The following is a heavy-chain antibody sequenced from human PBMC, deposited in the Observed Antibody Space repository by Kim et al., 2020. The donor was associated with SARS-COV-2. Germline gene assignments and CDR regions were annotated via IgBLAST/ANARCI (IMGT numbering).Heavy chain of an antibody. J-gene: IGHJ3*02. D-gene: IGHD5-12*01. CDR3: ARELPGDGYNWRAFDI. CDR1: GGTFSSYT. Sequence: SVKVSCKASGGTFSSYTISWVRQAPGQGLEWMGRIIPILGIANYAQKFQGRVTITADKSTSTAYMELSSLRSEDTAVYYCARELPGDGYNWRAFDIWGQGTMVTVSS. CDR2: IIPILGIA. V-gene: IGHV1-69*04.